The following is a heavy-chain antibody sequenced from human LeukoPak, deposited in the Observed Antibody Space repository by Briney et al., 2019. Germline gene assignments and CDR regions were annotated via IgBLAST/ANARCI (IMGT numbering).Heavy chain of an antibody. CDR3: ARHEHKAVAGDT. CDR2: VYYSGKT. Sequence: SETLSLTCSVSGGSISRIYYYWGWIRQPPGKGLDWVGSVYYSGKTFYSPSLESRVTISVDTSKNHFSLRLISVTAADTAMYYCARHEHKAVAGDTWGQGTLVTVSS. D-gene: IGHD6-19*01. V-gene: IGHV4-39*01. J-gene: IGHJ5*02. CDR1: GGSISRIYYY.